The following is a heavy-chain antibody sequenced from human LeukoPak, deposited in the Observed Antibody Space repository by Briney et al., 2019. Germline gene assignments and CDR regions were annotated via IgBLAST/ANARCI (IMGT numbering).Heavy chain of an antibody. J-gene: IGHJ4*02. D-gene: IGHD6-13*01. CDR2: ISGSGGST. V-gene: IGHV3-23*01. CDR1: GFAFSDSW. CDR3: AKDPGQQLDF. Sequence: AGGSLRLACAASGFAFSDSWMTWIRQAPGKGLEWVSAISGSGGSTYYADSVKGRFTISRDNSKNTLYLQMNSLRAEDTAVYYCAKDPGQQLDFRGQGTLVTVSS.